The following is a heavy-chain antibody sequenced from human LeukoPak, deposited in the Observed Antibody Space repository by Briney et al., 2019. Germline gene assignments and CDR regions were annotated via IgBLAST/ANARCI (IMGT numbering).Heavy chain of an antibody. V-gene: IGHV1-2*02. Sequence: AASVKVSCKASGYTFTDYYMHWVRQAPGQGLQWMGWINPNSGGTNYAQKFQGRVTMTSDMSTSTVYMELSSLRSEDTAVYYCARAPRVVVAADDAFDIWGQGTMVTVSS. CDR1: GYTFTDYY. CDR3: ARAPRVVVAADDAFDI. D-gene: IGHD2-15*01. CDR2: INPNSGGT. J-gene: IGHJ3*02.